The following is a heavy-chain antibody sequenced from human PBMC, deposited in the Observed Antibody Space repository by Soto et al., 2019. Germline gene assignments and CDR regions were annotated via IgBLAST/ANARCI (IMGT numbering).Heavy chain of an antibody. J-gene: IGHJ3*01. Sequence: GGSLRLSCAASGFAFSSHPMSWVRQAPERGLEWVSGISDGGDLTYNADSVKGRFTISRDNSENILFLQMNSLRAEDTALYYCARRAFGSSRSFDLWGQGTMVTVSS. CDR3: ARRAFGSSRSFDL. V-gene: IGHV3-23*01. CDR2: ISDGGDLT. CDR1: GFAFSSHP. D-gene: IGHD6-6*01.